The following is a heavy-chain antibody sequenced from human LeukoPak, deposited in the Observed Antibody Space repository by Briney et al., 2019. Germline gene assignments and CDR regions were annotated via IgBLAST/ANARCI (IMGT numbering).Heavy chain of an antibody. Sequence: SVTVSFTASGGTFSIYAISWVRQAPGQGLEWMGGIIPIFGTANYAQKFQGRVTITADESTSTAYMELSSLRSEDTAVYYCARVLERRLDYYYGMDVWGQGTTVTVSS. V-gene: IGHV1-69*13. J-gene: IGHJ6*02. D-gene: IGHD1-1*01. CDR3: ARVLERRLDYYYGMDV. CDR2: IIPIFGTA. CDR1: GGTFSIYA.